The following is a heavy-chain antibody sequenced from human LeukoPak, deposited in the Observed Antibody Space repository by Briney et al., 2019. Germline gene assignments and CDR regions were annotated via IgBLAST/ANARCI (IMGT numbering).Heavy chain of an antibody. CDR2: IWCDGSDK. J-gene: IGHJ6*02. Sequence: GGSLRLSCAASGFTFRNYGMHWVRQAPGKGLEWVAVIWCDGSDKYYADFVKGRFTISRDNSKSTLYLQMNSLRAEDTAVYYCATVRRGSSGWYADVWGQGTTVTVSS. CDR1: GFTFRNYG. D-gene: IGHD6-19*01. CDR3: ATVRRGSSGWYADV. V-gene: IGHV3-33*01.